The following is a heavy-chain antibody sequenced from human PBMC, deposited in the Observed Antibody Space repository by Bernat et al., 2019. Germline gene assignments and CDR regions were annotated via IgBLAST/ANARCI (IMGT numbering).Heavy chain of an antibody. V-gene: IGHV3-66*02. Sequence: EVQLVESGGGLVQPGGSLRLSCAASGFTVSSNYMSWVRQAPGKGLEWVSVIYSGGSTYYADSVKGRFTISRDNSKNTLYLQMNSLRAEETAVYYCARDLPRPDDYYYYGMDVWGQGTTVTVSS. CDR3: ARDLPRPDDYYYYGMDV. J-gene: IGHJ6*02. CDR1: GFTVSSNY. CDR2: IYSGGST. D-gene: IGHD5-24*01.